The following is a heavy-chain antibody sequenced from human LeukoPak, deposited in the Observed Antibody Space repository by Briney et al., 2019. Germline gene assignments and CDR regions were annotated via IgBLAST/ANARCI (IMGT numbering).Heavy chain of an antibody. D-gene: IGHD6-6*01. Sequence: PGGSLRLSCAASGFTFSSYEMNWVRQAPGKGLEWLSYISSSGSTIYYADSVKGRFTISRDNAKNSLYLQVISLRAEDTAVYYCARGPSIAARYDAFDIWGQGTMVTVSS. J-gene: IGHJ3*02. CDR3: ARGPSIAARYDAFDI. CDR2: ISSSGSTI. V-gene: IGHV3-48*03. CDR1: GFTFSSYE.